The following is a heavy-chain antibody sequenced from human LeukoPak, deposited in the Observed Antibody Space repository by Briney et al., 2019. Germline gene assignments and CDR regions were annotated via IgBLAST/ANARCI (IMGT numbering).Heavy chain of an antibody. Sequence: AGSLRLSCAASGFTFSSYWMHRVRQVPGKGLVWVSRIHGDGTVTNYEDSVKGRFTISRDNARNTLYLQMNSLRAEDTAIYYCARNFVGSITSDFDSWGQGTQVTVSS. D-gene: IGHD1-26*01. CDR2: IHGDGTVT. CDR1: GFTFSSYW. J-gene: IGHJ4*02. V-gene: IGHV3-74*01. CDR3: ARNFVGSITSDFDS.